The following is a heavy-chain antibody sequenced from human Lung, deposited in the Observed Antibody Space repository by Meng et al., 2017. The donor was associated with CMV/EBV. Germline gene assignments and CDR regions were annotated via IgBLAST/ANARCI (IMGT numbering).Heavy chain of an antibody. J-gene: IGHJ6*02. CDR1: GGSISSYY. CDR2: IYYSGST. CDR3: ARHGSGSYFYGMDV. V-gene: IGHV4-59*01. D-gene: IGHD3-10*01. Sequence: SCTVSGGSISSYYWSWIRQPPGKGLEDIGYIYYSGSTSYNPSLKSRVTISVDTSKNQFSLKLSSVTAADTAVYYCARHGSGSYFYGMDVWGQGPTVTVSS.